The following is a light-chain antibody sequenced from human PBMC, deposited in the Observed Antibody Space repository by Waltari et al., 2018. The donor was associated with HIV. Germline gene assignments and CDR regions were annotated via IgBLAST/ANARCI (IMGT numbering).Light chain of an antibody. Sequence: SSELTQDPAVSVALGPPVRITCQGNRLRQYYASWYQQKPGQAPLLVVHGNDKRPSGITDRFSGSSSGNTASLPITGAQAEEDADYYCNSRDNNGNHLVFAPGTTVTVL. CDR1: RLRQYY. CDR2: GND. J-gene: IGLJ1*01. V-gene: IGLV3-19*01. CDR3: NSRDNNGNHLV.